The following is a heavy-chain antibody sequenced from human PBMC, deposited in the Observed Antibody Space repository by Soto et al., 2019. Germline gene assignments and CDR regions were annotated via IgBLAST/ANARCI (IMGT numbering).Heavy chain of an antibody. CDR1: GYTFTSYD. CDR3: ARQVDYDYIWGSYNWFDP. Sequence: ASVKVSCKASGYTFTSYDINWVRQATGQGLEWMGWMNPNSGNTGYAQKFQGRVTMTRNTSISTAYMELSSLRSEDTAVYYCARQVDYDYIWGSYNWFDPWGQGTLVTVSS. CDR2: MNPNSGNT. V-gene: IGHV1-8*01. D-gene: IGHD3-16*01. J-gene: IGHJ5*02.